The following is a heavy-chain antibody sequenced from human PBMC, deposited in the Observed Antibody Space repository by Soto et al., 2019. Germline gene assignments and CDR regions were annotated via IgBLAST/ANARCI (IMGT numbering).Heavy chain of an antibody. CDR1: GFTCSSYW. V-gene: IGHV3-74*01. CDR2: INSDGSST. Sequence: GGSLRLSCAASGFTCSSYWMHWVRQAPGKGLVWVSRINSDGSSTSYADSVKGRFTISRDNSKNTLYLQMNSLRAEDTAVYYCAKMTNYYDSSGYSGMDVWGQGTTVTASS. J-gene: IGHJ6*02. D-gene: IGHD3-22*01. CDR3: AKMTNYYDSSGYSGMDV.